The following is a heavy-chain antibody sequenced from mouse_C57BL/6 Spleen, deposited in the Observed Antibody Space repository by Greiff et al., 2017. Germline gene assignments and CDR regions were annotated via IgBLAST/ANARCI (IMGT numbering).Heavy chain of an antibody. V-gene: IGHV5-4*03. J-gene: IGHJ1*03. CDR2: ISDGGSYT. D-gene: IGHD1-1*01. CDR1: GFTFSSYA. CDR3: ARPPITTVVDWYFDV. Sequence: EVMLVESGGGLVKPGGSLKLSCAASGFTFSSYAMSWVRQTPEKRLEWVATISDGGSYTYYPDNVKGRFTISRDNAKNNLYLQMSHLKSEDTAMYYCARPPITTVVDWYFDVWGTGTTVTVSS.